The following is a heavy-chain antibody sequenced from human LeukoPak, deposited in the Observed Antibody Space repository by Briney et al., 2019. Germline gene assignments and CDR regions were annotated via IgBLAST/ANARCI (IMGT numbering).Heavy chain of an antibody. V-gene: IGHV3-23*01. CDR1: GFTFSSWA. J-gene: IGHJ3*02. Sequence: PGGSLRLSCAASGFTFSSWAMSWVRQAPGKGLEWVSAVSPSGDTTYYADSVKGRFTISRDNSKNTLYLQTNSLRAEDTAVYYCAKTYSSSWYSAFDIWGQGTMVTVSS. CDR2: VSPSGDTT. D-gene: IGHD6-13*01. CDR3: AKTYSSSWYSAFDI.